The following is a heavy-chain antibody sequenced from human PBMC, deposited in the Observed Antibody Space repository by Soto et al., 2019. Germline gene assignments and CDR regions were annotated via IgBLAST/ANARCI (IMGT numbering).Heavy chain of an antibody. Sequence: PSETLSLTCAVSGGSISSSDWWRWVRQPPGKGLEWIGEIYHSGSTNYNPSLKRRVTISVDMSKNNFSLKLSSVTAADTAVYYCARRGVSGPVDYWGQGTLVTVSS. CDR2: IYHSGST. CDR3: ARRGVSGPVDY. CDR1: GGSISSSDW. D-gene: IGHD3-10*01. V-gene: IGHV4-4*02. J-gene: IGHJ4*02.